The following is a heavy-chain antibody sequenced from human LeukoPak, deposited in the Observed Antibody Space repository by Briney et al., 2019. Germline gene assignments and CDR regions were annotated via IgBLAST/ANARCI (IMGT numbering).Heavy chain of an antibody. CDR1: GDSISSYY. D-gene: IGHD3-10*01. CDR2: IYYSGST. Sequence: SETQSLTCTVTGDSISSYYWSWIRQPPGKGLEWIGYIYYSGSTTYNPSLKSRVTISVDTSKNQFSLRLTSVTAADTAVYYCAKEGGYGSGFLAYWGQGALVTVSS. CDR3: AKEGGYGSGFLAY. V-gene: IGHV4-59*01. J-gene: IGHJ4*02.